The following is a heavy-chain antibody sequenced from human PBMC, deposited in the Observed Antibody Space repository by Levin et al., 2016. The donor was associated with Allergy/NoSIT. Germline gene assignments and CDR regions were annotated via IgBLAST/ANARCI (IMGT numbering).Heavy chain of an antibody. J-gene: IGHJ6*03. CDR3: TTFGGWKLEAYYYYYMDV. V-gene: IGHV3-15*01. D-gene: IGHD2-15*01. CDR2: IKSKTDGGTT. Sequence: WIRQPPGKGLEWVGRIKSKTDGGTTDYAAPVKGRFTISRDDSKNTLYLQMNSLKTEDTAVYYCTTFGGWKLEAYYYYYMDVWGKGTTVTVSS.